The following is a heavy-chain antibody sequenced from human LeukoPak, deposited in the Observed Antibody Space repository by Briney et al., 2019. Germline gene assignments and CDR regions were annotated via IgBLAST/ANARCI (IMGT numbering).Heavy chain of an antibody. CDR1: GYTFTSYG. D-gene: IGHD3-9*01. V-gene: IGHV1-18*01. CDR2: ISAYNGNT. J-gene: IGHJ4*02. CDR3: ARVYGAFDWLRNRFDY. Sequence: GASVNVSCKASGYTFTSYGISWVRQAPGQGLEWMGWISAYNGNTNYAQKLQGRVTMTTDTSTSTAYMELRSLRSDDTAVYYCARVYGAFDWLRNRFDYWGQGTLVTVSS.